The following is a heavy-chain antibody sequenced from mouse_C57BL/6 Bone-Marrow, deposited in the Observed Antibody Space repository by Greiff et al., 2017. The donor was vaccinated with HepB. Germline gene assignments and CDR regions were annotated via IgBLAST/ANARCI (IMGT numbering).Heavy chain of an antibody. CDR2: INPSSGYT. V-gene: IGHV1-4*01. J-gene: IGHJ2*01. CDR3: ARGLRRVFDY. Sequence: VQLQQSGAELARPGASVKMSCKASGYTFTSYTMHWVKQRPGQGLEWIGYINPSSGYTKYNQKFKDKATLTADKSSSTAYMQLSSLTSEDSAVYYCARGLRRVFDYWGQGTTLTVSS. D-gene: IGHD2-2*01. CDR1: GYTFTSYT.